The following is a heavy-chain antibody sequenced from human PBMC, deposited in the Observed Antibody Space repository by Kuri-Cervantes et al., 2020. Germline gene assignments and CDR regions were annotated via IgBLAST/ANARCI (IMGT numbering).Heavy chain of an antibody. CDR2: SNAGNGNT. Sequence: ASVKVSCKASGYTFTSYAMHWVRQAPGQRLEWMGWSNAGNGNTKYSQEFQGRVTITRDTSASTAYMELSSLRSEDMAVYYCARSARGVIITQPRDYWGQGTLVTVSS. V-gene: IGHV1-3*02. CDR3: ARSARGVIITQPRDY. J-gene: IGHJ4*02. CDR1: GYTFTSYA. D-gene: IGHD3-10*01.